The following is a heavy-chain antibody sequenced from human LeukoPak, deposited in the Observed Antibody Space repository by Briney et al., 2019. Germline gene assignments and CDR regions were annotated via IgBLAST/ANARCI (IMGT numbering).Heavy chain of an antibody. CDR2: IHYREIT. CDR3: ARDGRSYDTSGLPGY. CDR1: SGSISIGGYY. D-gene: IGHD3-22*01. J-gene: IGHJ4*02. V-gene: IGHV4-31*03. Sequence: SETLSLTCTLSSGSISIGGYYWSWIRQRPGKGLEWIGYIHYREITYYNPSLRSRVTLTVYTAHNQFSLRLTYVAAPGRAVHYCARDGRSYDTSGLPGYCGQGTLVPVSS.